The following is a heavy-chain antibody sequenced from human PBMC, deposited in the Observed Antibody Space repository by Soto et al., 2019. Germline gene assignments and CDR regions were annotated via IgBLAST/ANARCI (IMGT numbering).Heavy chain of an antibody. D-gene: IGHD3-3*01. CDR3: AKDIFKRSLKPIRFNPNHTDY. V-gene: IGHV3-23*01. J-gene: IGHJ4*02. CDR2: ISGSGGST. CDR1: GFTFSSYA. Sequence: GGSLRLSCAASGFTFSSYAMSWVRQAPGKGLEWVSAISGSGGSTYYADSVKGRFTISRDNSKNTLYLQMNSLRAEDTAVYYCAKDIFKRSLKPIRFNPNHTDYWGQGTLVTVSS.